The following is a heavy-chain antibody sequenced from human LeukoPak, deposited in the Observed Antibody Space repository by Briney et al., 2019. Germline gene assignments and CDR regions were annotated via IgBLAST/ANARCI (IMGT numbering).Heavy chain of an antibody. CDR3: AKPKDNSLYCFDY. CDR2: ISGSGGST. CDR1: GLTVSSDY. D-gene: IGHD1-20*01. J-gene: IGHJ4*02. V-gene: IGHV3-23*01. Sequence: QPGGSLRLSCAASGLTVSSDYMSWVRQAGGKGLEWVSAISGSGGSTYYADSVKGRFTISRDNSKNTLYLQMSSLRAEDTAVYYCAKPKDNSLYCFDYWGQGTLVTVSS.